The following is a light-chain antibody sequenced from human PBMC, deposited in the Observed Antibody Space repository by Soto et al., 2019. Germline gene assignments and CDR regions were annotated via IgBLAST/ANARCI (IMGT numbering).Light chain of an antibody. CDR1: QTNSTH. Sequence: DIQMTQSPSSPSASVGDRVTITCRASQTNSTHLNWYQQKPGKAPKLLIYAASTLQSGVPSRFSGSGSGTDFTLTINSLQPEDFATYYCQQSLTIPYTFGQGTKLEIK. J-gene: IGKJ2*01. V-gene: IGKV1-39*01. CDR2: AAS. CDR3: QQSLTIPYT.